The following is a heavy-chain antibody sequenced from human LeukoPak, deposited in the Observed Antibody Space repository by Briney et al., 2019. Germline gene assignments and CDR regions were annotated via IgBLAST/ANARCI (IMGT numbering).Heavy chain of an antibody. CDR2: ISSSSSYI. V-gene: IGHV3-21*01. D-gene: IGHD3-22*01. Sequence: GGSLRLSCAASGFTFSSYSMNWVRQAPGKGLEWVSSISSSSSYIYYADSVKGRFTTSRDSAKNSLYLQMNSLRAEDTAVYYCARYYYDSSGYRYYYYYMDVWGKGTTVTVSS. J-gene: IGHJ6*03. CDR1: GFTFSSYS. CDR3: ARYYYDSSGYRYYYYYMDV.